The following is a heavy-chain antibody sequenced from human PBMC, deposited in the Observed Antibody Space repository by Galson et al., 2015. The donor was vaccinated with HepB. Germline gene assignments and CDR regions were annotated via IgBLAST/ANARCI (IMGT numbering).Heavy chain of an antibody. D-gene: IGHD4-23*01. Sequence: LSLTCVVSGGSISSGGYSWSWIRQPPGKGLEWIGYTYHSGRTFYNPSLKSRVTISLDRSKNQLSLNLTSVTAADTAVYYCARVSTVVDSWGQGTLVTVSS. V-gene: IGHV4-30-2*01. J-gene: IGHJ4*02. CDR2: TYHSGRT. CDR3: ARVSTVVDS. CDR1: GGSISSGGYS.